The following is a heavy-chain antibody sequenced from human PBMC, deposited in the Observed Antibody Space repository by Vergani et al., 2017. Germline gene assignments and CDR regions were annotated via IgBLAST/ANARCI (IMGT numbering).Heavy chain of an antibody. CDR1: GFSFNSYW. CDR3: ARARXIETCYMSNWLDS. J-gene: IGHJ5*01. D-gene: IGHD3-9*01. Sequence: DVHLAESGGGFFQPGGSLGLSCSASGFSFNSYWMHWVRQVPGKGLLWVSRIKSDGSITAYEDSVKGRFTISRDNAQNTLYLQMNSLRVEDTGVYYCARARXIETCYMSNWLDSWGQGTLVTVSS. CDR2: IKSDGSIT. V-gene: IGHV3-74*03.